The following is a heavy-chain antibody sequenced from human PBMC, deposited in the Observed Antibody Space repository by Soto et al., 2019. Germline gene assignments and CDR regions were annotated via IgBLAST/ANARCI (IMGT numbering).Heavy chain of an antibody. CDR3: ARSFGWYAIDQ. V-gene: IGHV4-59*12. CDR1: GGSISGYY. J-gene: IGHJ1*01. CDR2: MYNIGST. Sequence: SETLSLTCTVSGGSISGYYWSWLRQPPGKGLEWIGYMYNIGSTNYNPSLRSRVTMSVDKSKNQFSLMLSSVTAADTAVYYCARSFGWYAIDQWGQGTLVTVSS. D-gene: IGHD6-19*01.